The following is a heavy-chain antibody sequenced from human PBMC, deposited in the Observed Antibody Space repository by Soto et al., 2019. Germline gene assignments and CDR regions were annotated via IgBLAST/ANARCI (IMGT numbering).Heavy chain of an antibody. CDR1: GGSISSYY. CDR2: IYYSGST. CDR3: ARGTQGGPIVVVVAATHPFDP. J-gene: IGHJ5*02. D-gene: IGHD2-15*01. Sequence: QVQLQESGPGLVKPSETLSLTCTVSGGSISSYYWSWIRQPPGKGLEWIGYIYYSGSTNYNPSLKSRVTISVDTSKNQFSLKLSSVTAADTAVYYCARGTQGGPIVVVVAATHPFDPWGQGTLVTVSS. V-gene: IGHV4-59*01.